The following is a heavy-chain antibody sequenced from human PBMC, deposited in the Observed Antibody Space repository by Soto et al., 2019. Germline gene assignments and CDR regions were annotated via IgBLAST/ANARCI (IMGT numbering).Heavy chain of an antibody. D-gene: IGHD6-13*01. Sequence: SETLSLTCTVSGGSINNNNYYWGWVRQPPGKGREGIGSIYFTGSTYYTPSLKSRVTISVDTPKNQFSLKLSSVTAADTAVYYCASRWYYYYGMDVWGQGTTVTVSS. CDR2: IYFTGST. CDR1: GGSINNNNYY. V-gene: IGHV4-39*01. CDR3: ASRWYYYYGMDV. J-gene: IGHJ6*02.